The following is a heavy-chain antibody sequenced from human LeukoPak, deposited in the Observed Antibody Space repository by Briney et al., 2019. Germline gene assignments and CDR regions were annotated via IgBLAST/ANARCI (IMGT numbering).Heavy chain of an antibody. J-gene: IGHJ4*02. Sequence: GGSLRLSCAASGFTFSDYYMSWIRQAPGKGLEWVSYISSSGSTIYYADSVKGRFTISRDNAKNSLYLQMNSLRAEDTAVYYCAKGRTRWVKEECDYWGQGTLVTVSS. D-gene: IGHD4-23*01. CDR3: AKGRTRWVKEECDY. CDR1: GFTFSDYY. CDR2: ISSSGSTI. V-gene: IGHV3-11*01.